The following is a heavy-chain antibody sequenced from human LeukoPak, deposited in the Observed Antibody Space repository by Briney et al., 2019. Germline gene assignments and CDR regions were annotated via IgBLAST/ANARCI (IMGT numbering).Heavy chain of an antibody. CDR2: INPSGGST. D-gene: IGHD3-10*01. CDR1: GYTFTSYY. Sequence: ASVKVSCKASGYTFTSYYMHWVRQAPGQGLEWMGIINPSGGSTSYARKFQGRVTMTRDTSTSTVYMELSSLRSEDTAVYYCARDNLWFGESLGWFDPWGQGTLVTVSS. V-gene: IGHV1-46*01. J-gene: IGHJ5*02. CDR3: ARDNLWFGESLGWFDP.